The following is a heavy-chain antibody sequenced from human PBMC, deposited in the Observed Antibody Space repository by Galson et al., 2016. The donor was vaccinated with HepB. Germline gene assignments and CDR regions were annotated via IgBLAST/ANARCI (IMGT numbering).Heavy chain of an antibody. Sequence: SLRLSCAASGFTVSSNYMSWVRQAPGKGLEWVSVIYSAGGTFYADSVKGRFSISRDNSKNTVYLQMNSLRAEDTAGYYCARSSGWYGYFQHWGQGTLVTVSS. CDR2: IYSAGGT. CDR3: ARSSGWYGYFQH. D-gene: IGHD6-19*01. J-gene: IGHJ1*01. CDR1: GFTVSSNY. V-gene: IGHV3-53*01.